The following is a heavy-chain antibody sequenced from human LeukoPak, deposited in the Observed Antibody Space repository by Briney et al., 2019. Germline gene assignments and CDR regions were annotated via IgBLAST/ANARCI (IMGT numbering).Heavy chain of an antibody. D-gene: IGHD6-13*01. J-gene: IGHJ4*02. Sequence: SVKVSCKASGGTFSSYAISWVRQAPGQGLEWMGGIIPIFGTANYAQKFQGRVTITADESTSTAYMELSSLRSDDTAVYYCARGSNRYSSSWYGYWGQGTLVTVSS. CDR1: GGTFSSYA. V-gene: IGHV1-69*01. CDR2: IIPIFGTA. CDR3: ARGSNRYSSSWYGY.